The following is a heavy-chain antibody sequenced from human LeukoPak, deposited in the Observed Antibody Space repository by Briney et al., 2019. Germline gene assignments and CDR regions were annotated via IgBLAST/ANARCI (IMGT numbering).Heavy chain of an antibody. D-gene: IGHD3-3*01. CDR1: GYTFTDYA. Sequence: ASVKVSCKASGYTFTDYAVNWVRQAPGQGLEWMGWINTNTGNPTYVQGFTGRFVFSLDTSVSTAYLQISSLKTEDTAVYYCARVSRSRGEWLFDYWGQGTLVSVSS. V-gene: IGHV7-4-1*02. J-gene: IGHJ4*02. CDR3: ARVSRSRGEWLFDY. CDR2: INTNTGNP.